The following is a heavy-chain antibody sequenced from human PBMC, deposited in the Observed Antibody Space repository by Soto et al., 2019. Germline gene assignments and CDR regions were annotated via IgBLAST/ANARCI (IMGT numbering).Heavy chain of an antibody. V-gene: IGHV3-23*01. CDR2: ISGSDNSP. J-gene: IGHJ4*02. Sequence: EVQLLESGGGVVQPGGSLRLSCAASGFTFSSYAMSWVRQAPGKGLEWVSTISGSDNSPYYADSVKGRFTISRDNSKNTLYVQMNSLRAEDTAVYYCAKDYIAVGDFDYWGQGTLVTVSS. CDR1: GFTFSSYA. CDR3: AKDYIAVGDFDY. D-gene: IGHD6-19*01.